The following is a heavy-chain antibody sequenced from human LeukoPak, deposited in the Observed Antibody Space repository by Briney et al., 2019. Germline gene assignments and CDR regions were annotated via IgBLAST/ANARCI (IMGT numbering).Heavy chain of an antibody. CDR1: GYTFTGYY. CDR2: INPNSGGT. D-gene: IGHD3-10*01. CDR3: ARGGPGGSGSYYNIDY. V-gene: IGHV1-2*06. J-gene: IGHJ4*02. Sequence: GASVKVSCKASGYTFTGYYMHWVQQAPGQGLEWMGRINPNSGGTNYAQKFQGRVTMTRDTSIGTAYMELSRLRSDDTAVYYCARGGPGGSGSYYNIDYWGQGTLVTVSS.